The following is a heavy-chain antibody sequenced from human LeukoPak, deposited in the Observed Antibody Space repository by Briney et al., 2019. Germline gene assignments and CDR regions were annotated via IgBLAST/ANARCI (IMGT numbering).Heavy chain of an antibody. J-gene: IGHJ4*02. CDR2: INHSGST. Sequence: SETLSLTCAVYGGSFSGYYWSWIRQPPGKGLEWIGEINHSGSTNYNPSLKSRVTISVDTSKNQFSLRLSSVTAADTAVYYCARLYGDYVYYFDYWGQGTLVTVSS. CDR3: ARLYGDYVYYFDY. D-gene: IGHD4-17*01. V-gene: IGHV4-34*01. CDR1: GGSFSGYY.